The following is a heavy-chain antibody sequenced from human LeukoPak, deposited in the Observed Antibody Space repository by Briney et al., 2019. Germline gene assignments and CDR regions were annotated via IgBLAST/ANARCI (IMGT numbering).Heavy chain of an antibody. CDR1: GFAFSDYY. V-gene: IGHV3-11*04. J-gene: IGHJ2*01. CDR3: ARDRHVDSSGYWYFDL. CDR2: FSSGATTK. Sequence: PGGPLRFSGAASGFAFSDYYMSWIGKAPGKGLEGVSHFSSGATTKYYADSVKGRFTISRDNSKNTLYLQMNSLRAEDTAVYYCARDRHVDSSGYWYFDLWGRGTLVTVSS. D-gene: IGHD3-22*01.